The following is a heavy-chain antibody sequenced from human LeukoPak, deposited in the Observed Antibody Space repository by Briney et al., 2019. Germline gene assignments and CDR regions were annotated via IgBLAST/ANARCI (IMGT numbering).Heavy chain of an antibody. CDR1: GFTFSSHG. J-gene: IGHJ6*03. D-gene: IGHD3-16*01. CDR2: ISPSGGIT. V-gene: IGHV3-23*01. Sequence: GGSLRLSCAASGFTFSSHGMNWVRQAPGKGLEWVSGISPSGGITYYTDSVKGRFTISRDNAKNSLFLQMSSLRADDTAIYYCARAGELRYMDVWGKGTAVTVSS. CDR3: ARAGELRYMDV.